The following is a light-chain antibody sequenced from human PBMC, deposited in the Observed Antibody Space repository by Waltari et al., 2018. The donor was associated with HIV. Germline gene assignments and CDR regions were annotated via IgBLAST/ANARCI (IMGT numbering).Light chain of an antibody. V-gene: IGKV2-28*01. CDR1: QSLMHSDGYNY. CDR3: MQGLQTPWS. CDR2: LGS. Sequence: DMVMTQSPLSLPVTPGEPASISCRSSQSLMHSDGYNYLDWYLQKPGKSPQLLIYLGSNRASGVPDRCSGSGSGTDFTLKISRVEAEDVGVYHCMQGLQTPWSFGQGTKLEIK. J-gene: IGKJ2*03.